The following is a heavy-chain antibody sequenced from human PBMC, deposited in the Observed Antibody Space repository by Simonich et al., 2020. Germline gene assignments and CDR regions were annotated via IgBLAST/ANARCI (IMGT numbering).Heavy chain of an antibody. V-gene: IGHV3-23*01. Sequence: EVQLLESGGGLVQPGGSLRLSCAASGLTFRGVALGWVRQAPGKVLEWVSDISGRGGSTYYADSVKGRFTISRDNSKNTLYLQMNSLRAEDTAVYYCAKEKGQAAAAYLIDYWGQGTLVTVSS. D-gene: IGHD6-13*01. J-gene: IGHJ4*02. CDR3: AKEKGQAAAAYLIDY. CDR2: ISGRGGST. CDR1: GLTFRGVA.